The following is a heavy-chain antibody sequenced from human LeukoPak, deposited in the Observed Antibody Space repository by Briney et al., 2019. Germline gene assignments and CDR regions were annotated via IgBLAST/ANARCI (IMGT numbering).Heavy chain of an antibody. CDR3: VRTNNPDFYDD. V-gene: IGHV4-59*01. CDR1: SGSISGYY. CDR2: IYYSGST. Sequence: SETLSFTCTVSSGSISGYYLSWIRQPPGTGLEWIGYIYYSGSTNYNPPLKSRVTMSVDTSTNQFFLKLSSVTAADTAVYYCVRTNNPDFYDDWGQGTLVTVSS. J-gene: IGHJ4*02.